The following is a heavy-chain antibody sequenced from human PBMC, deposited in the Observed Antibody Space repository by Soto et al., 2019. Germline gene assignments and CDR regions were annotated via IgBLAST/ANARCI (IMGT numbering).Heavy chain of an antibody. Sequence: SLRLSCAASGFTFSSYGMHWVRQAPGKGLEWVAVIWYDGSNKYYADSVKGRFTISRDNSKNTLYLQMNSLRAEDTAVYYCARDSNLYSSSSKFVCWGQGTLVTVSS. V-gene: IGHV3-33*01. CDR3: ARDSNLYSSSSKFVC. CDR1: GFTFSSYG. J-gene: IGHJ4*02. CDR2: IWYDGSNK. D-gene: IGHD6-6*01.